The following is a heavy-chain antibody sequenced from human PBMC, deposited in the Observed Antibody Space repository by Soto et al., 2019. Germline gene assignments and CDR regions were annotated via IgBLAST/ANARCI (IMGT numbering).Heavy chain of an antibody. J-gene: IGHJ6*02. Sequence: EVQLLESGGGLVQPGGSLRLSCAASGFTFSSYAMKWVRQAPGKGLEWVSLIGGSGTPTYYADSVKGRFTISRDNSGNTLFLEMYSLRAEDRAVYYCARYIPGVRYYGMDVWGQGTTVTVSS. D-gene: IGHD2-2*01. CDR2: IGGSGTPT. V-gene: IGHV3-23*01. CDR1: GFTFSSYA. CDR3: ARYIPGVRYYGMDV.